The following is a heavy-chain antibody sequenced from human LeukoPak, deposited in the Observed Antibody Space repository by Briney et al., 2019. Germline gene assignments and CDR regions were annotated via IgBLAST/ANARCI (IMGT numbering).Heavy chain of an antibody. CDR3: ARAIAAAEDY. V-gene: IGHV3-48*01. CDR2: ISGSSSTI. J-gene: IGHJ4*02. D-gene: IGHD6-13*01. CDR1: GFTFSTYS. Sequence: GGSLRLSCAASGFTFSTYSMNWVRQAPGKGLEWVSYISGSSSTIFYADSVKGRFTISRDNAKNSVHLQMNSLRAEDTAVYYCARAIAAAEDYWGQGTLVTVSS.